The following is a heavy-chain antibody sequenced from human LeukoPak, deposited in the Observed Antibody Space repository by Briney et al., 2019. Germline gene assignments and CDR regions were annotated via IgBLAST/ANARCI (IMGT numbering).Heavy chain of an antibody. CDR3: ARLLPDSSGYYMYFDY. J-gene: IGHJ4*02. V-gene: IGHV4-34*01. D-gene: IGHD3-22*01. CDR1: GGSFSGYY. CDR2: INHSGST. Sequence: SETLSLTCAVYGGSFSGYYWSWIRQPPGKGLEWIGEINHSGSTNYNPSLKSRVTISVDTSKNQFSLKLSSATAADTAVYYCARLLPDSSGYYMYFDYWGQGTLVTVSS.